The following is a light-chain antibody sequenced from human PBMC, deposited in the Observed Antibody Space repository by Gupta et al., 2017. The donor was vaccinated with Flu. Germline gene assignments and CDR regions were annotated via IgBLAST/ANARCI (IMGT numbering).Light chain of an antibody. J-gene: IGKJ1*01. CDR3: QQGHTVIRS. CDR2: TSS. V-gene: IGKV1-39*01. Sequence: DIQMTQSPSYLSASIGDTVTITCRASQEVGTYMSWYQQKSGKAPKLMISTSSTLQTGVPSRFSDSGSGTEFTLAISGLQSEYFSTYYCQQGHTVIRSFGQGTKV. CDR1: QEVGTY.